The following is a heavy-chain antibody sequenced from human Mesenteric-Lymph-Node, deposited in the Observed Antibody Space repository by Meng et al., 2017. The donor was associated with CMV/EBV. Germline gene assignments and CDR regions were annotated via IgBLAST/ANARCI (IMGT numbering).Heavy chain of an antibody. J-gene: IGHJ6*02. CDR1: GFTFSSYW. CDR3: ARDVGVYGMDV. V-gene: IGHV3-69-1*02. Sequence: GESLKISCAASGFTFSSYWMNWVRQAPGKGLEWVSSISSSSTIYYADSVKGRFTISRDNAKNSLYLQMNSLRAEDTAVHYCARDVGVYGMDVWGQGTTATVSS. D-gene: IGHD1-26*01. CDR2: ISSSSTI.